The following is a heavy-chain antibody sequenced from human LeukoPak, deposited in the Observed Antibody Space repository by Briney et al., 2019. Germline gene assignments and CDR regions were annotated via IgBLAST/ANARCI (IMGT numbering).Heavy chain of an antibody. CDR2: ISSSSSTI. V-gene: IGHV3-48*02. CDR1: GFAFSSYS. CDR3: ARDLSADYYDSSGYYYNDY. D-gene: IGHD3-22*01. J-gene: IGHJ4*02. Sequence: GGSLRLSCAASGFAFSSYSMNWVRQAPGKGLEWVPYISSSSSTIYYADSVKGRFTIPRDNAKNSLYLQMNSLRDEDTAVYYCARDLSADYYDSSGYYYNDYWGQGTLVTVSS.